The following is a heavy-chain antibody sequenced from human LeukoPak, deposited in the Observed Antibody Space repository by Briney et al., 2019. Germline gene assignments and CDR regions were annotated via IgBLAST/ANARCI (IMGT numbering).Heavy chain of an antibody. V-gene: IGHV4-59*01. CDR3: ATSNYVAAALGYFDY. Sequence: SQTLSLTCTVSGGSITIYYCSCIRQPPGNGLEWIGYIFYSVSTNYSPSLKSRVTISVDTSKNQFSLKLTSVTAADTAVYYCATSNYVAAALGYFDYWGQGTLVTVSS. CDR1: GGSITIYY. D-gene: IGHD6-13*01. J-gene: IGHJ4*02. CDR2: IFYSVST.